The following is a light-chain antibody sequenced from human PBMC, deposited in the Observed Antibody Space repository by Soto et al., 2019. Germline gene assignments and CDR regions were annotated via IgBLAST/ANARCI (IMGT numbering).Light chain of an antibody. CDR2: GAS. Sequence: EIVLTQSPGTLSLSPGERATLSCRASQSLSSSFLAWYQQKPGQAPRLLICGASSRATGIPDRFSGSGSGTDFTLPISRLEPEDFAVYYCQQYDRSPPTFGQGTKLEI. V-gene: IGKV3-20*01. J-gene: IGKJ2*01. CDR3: QQYDRSPPT. CDR1: QSLSSSF.